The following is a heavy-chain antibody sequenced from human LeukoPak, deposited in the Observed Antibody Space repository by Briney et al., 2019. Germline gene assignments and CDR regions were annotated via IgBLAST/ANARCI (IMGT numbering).Heavy chain of an antibody. J-gene: IGHJ2*01. CDR3: ARDPDYYGSGSYL. CDR2: IYYSGTT. Sequence: SETLSLTCTVSGASLSGYYWGWIRQPPGKGLEWIGSIYYSGTTYYNPSLKSRVTISVDTSKNQLSLKLNSVTAADTAVYYCARDPDYYGSGSYLWGRGTLVTVSS. CDR1: GASLSGYY. D-gene: IGHD3-10*01. V-gene: IGHV4-39*07.